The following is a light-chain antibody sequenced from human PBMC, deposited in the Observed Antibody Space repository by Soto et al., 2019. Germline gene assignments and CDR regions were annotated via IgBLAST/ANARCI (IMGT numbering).Light chain of an antibody. CDR1: ESVDIY. J-gene: IGKJ4*01. Sequence: ETVLTQSPDTLSLSPGETATLSCRASESVDIYLAWYQQKPGQAPRLLIYHASNRATGIPARFSGSGSGTDFTLTISSLEPEDSAVYYCQQRRNWPPLTFGGGTRVEIK. CDR3: QQRRNWPPLT. CDR2: HAS. V-gene: IGKV3-11*01.